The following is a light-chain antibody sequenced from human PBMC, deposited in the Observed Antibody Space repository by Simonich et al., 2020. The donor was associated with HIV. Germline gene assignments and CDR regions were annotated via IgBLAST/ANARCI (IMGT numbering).Light chain of an antibody. Sequence: QSALTQPRPVSGSPGQSVTISCTGTSRDVGGNNYVSWYQQHPGKAPKLMIFDVSKRPSGVPDRFSGSKSGNTASLTISGLQAEDESDYYCCSYAGSYTWVFGGGTKLTVL. CDR2: DVS. CDR3: CSYAGSYTWV. CDR1: SRDVGGNNY. V-gene: IGLV2-11*01. J-gene: IGLJ3*02.